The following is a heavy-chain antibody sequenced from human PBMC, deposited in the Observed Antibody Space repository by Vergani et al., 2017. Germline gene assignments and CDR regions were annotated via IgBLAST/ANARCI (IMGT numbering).Heavy chain of an antibody. D-gene: IGHD3-3*01. V-gene: IGHV3-23*01. CDR3: AKAHSGITIFGVVSPDYMDV. CDR2: IPGSGSGP. Sequence: EVQLLESGGGLVQPGGSLRLSCAASGFTFTSHAMNWVRQAPGKGLEWVSGIPGSGSGPYYADSVKGRFTISRDNSKNTVDLQMNSLRAEDTAVYYCAKAHSGITIFGVVSPDYMDVWGKGTTVTVSS. CDR1: GFTFTSHA. J-gene: IGHJ6*03.